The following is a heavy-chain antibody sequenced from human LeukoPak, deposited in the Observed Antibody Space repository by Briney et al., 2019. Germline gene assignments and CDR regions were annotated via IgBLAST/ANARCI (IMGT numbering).Heavy chain of an antibody. D-gene: IGHD3-22*01. J-gene: IGHJ4*02. V-gene: IGHV3-23*01. Sequence: PGGSLRLSCAASGFSFRSYVMSWVRQTPGEGLEWVSTIVSTVVGSGAGTFYADSVKGRFTISSDDSKNTLYLQMNSLRAEDTAVYFCAKRGVVIRVILVGFHKEAYYFDSWGQGALVTVSS. CDR2: IVSTVVGSGAGT. CDR1: GFSFRSYV. CDR3: AKRGVVIRVILVGFHKEAYYFDS.